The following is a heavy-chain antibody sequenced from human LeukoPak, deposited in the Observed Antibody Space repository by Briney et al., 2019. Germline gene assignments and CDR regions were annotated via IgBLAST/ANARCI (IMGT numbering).Heavy chain of an antibody. CDR3: AADDQQLML. D-gene: IGHD2-2*01. V-gene: IGHV1-58*02. Sequence: ASLKVSCKTSAFTFATSAMQWVRQARGQHLELIGWIVLGNGKATYAQNFQERVTITRDLSTRTVYMELNSLRSEDTAVYYCAADDQQLMLWGQGTLVTVSS. CDR1: AFTFATSA. CDR2: IVLGNGKA. J-gene: IGHJ4*02.